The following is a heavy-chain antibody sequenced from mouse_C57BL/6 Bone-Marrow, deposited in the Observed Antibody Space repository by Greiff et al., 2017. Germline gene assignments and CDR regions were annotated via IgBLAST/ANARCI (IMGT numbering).Heavy chain of an antibody. D-gene: IGHD2-4*01. CDR2: IDPENGDT. CDR3: TTYDNAWFAY. J-gene: IGHJ3*01. V-gene: IGHV14-4*01. Sequence: EVQLQQSGAELVRPGASVKLSCTASGFNIKDDYMHWVKQRPEQGLEWIGWIDPENGDTEYASKFQGKATITADTSSNTADLQLRSLTSEDTAVYYCTTYDNAWFAYWGQGTLVTVSA. CDR1: GFNIKDDY.